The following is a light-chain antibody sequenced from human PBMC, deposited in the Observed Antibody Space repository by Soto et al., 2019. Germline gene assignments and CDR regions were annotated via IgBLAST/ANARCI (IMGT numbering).Light chain of an antibody. J-gene: IGKJ4*01. CDR2: AAF. Sequence: DTQMTQSPSSVSASVGERVTITCRASPGITSWLAWYQQTPGKAPKLLIYAAFSLQRGVPSRFSGGGSGTYFTLTISSLQPEDFATYYCQQSNSFPLTFGGGTKVDIK. CDR3: QQSNSFPLT. V-gene: IGKV1-12*01. CDR1: PGITSW.